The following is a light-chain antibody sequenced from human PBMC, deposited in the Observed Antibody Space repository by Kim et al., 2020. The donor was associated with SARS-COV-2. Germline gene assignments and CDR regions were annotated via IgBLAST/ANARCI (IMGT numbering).Light chain of an antibody. Sequence: GDRVTIPCRASQSISSWLAWYQQKPGKAPKLLIYDASSLESGVPSRFSGSGSGTEFTLTISGLQPDGFATYYFQQYNSYWTFGQGTKVEIK. CDR1: QSISSW. J-gene: IGKJ1*01. CDR3: QQYNSYWT. CDR2: DAS. V-gene: IGKV1-5*01.